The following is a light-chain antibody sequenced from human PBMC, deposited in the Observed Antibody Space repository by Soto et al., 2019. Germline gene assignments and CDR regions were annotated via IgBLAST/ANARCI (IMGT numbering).Light chain of an antibody. CDR2: DVT. CDR3: CSYAGTYTYV. V-gene: IGLV2-11*01. Sequence: QSALTQPRSGSGSPGQSVTISCTGTTSDVGGYNFVSWYQQHPGNAPKLMIYDVTKRPSGIPDRFSGSKSGNTASLPISWLQAEDEADYYCCSYAGTYTYVFGTGTKLTVL. CDR1: TSDVGGYNF. J-gene: IGLJ1*01.